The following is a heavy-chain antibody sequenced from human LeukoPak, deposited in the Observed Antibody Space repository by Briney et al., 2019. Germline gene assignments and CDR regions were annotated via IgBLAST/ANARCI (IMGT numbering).Heavy chain of an antibody. CDR3: AKVLTYYYDSSGYYPWDFDY. CDR1: GFTFSSYG. V-gene: IGHV3-30*18. CDR2: ISYDGSNK. Sequence: PGGSLRLSCAASGFTFSSYGMHWVRQAPGKGLEWVAVISYDGSNKYYADSVKGRFTISRDNSKNTLYLQMNSLRAEDTAVYYCAKVLTYYYDSSGYYPWDFDYWGQGTLDTVSS. D-gene: IGHD3-22*01. J-gene: IGHJ4*02.